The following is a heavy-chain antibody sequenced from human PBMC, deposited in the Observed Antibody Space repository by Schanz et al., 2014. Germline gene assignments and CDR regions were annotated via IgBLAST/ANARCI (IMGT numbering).Heavy chain of an antibody. J-gene: IGHJ6*02. CDR1: GFTFSSYS. Sequence: VQLVESGGGVVQPGRSLRLSCAASGFTFSSYSMNWVRQAPGKGLEWVSSISSSSSYIHYADSVKGRFTISRDNSKNTLYLQMNSLSADDTAVFYCAKGMGYCSGGTCYDYYYYGLDVWGQGTTVTVSS. V-gene: IGHV3-21*04. CDR3: AKGMGYCSGGTCYDYYYYGLDV. CDR2: ISSSSSYI. D-gene: IGHD2-15*01.